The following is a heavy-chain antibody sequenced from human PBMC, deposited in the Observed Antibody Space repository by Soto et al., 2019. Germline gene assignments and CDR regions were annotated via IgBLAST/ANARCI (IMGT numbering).Heavy chain of an antibody. CDR2: ISYDGGNE. CDR1: GFTFSSYG. J-gene: IGHJ4*02. V-gene: IGHV3-30*18. Sequence: QVQLVQSGGGVAQPGRSLRLSCADSGFTFSSYGIHWVRQAPGKRLEWVALISYDGGNEKYTESVKDRFTISRDDSHNVAYLQMSSLRTEDTAMYYCAKDRYSGTYPTDFDYWGQGSLVTVS. D-gene: IGHD1-26*01. CDR3: AKDRYSGTYPTDFDY.